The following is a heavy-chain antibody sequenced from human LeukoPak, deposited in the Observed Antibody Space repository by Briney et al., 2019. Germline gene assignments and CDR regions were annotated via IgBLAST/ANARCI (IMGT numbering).Heavy chain of an antibody. D-gene: IGHD3-9*01. Sequence: SETLSLTCAVYGGSFSGYYWSWIRQPPGKGLEWIGEINHSGSTNYNPPLKSRVTISVDTSKNQFSLKLSSVTAADTAVYYCARGRLQTGYCLRGFYDYWGQGTLVTVSS. V-gene: IGHV4-34*01. CDR1: GGSFSGYY. CDR3: ARGRLQTGYCLRGFYDY. J-gene: IGHJ4*02. CDR2: INHSGST.